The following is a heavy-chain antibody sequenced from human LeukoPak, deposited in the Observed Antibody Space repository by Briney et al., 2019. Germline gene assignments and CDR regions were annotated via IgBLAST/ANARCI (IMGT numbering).Heavy chain of an antibody. CDR3: ARDSIGYSSGYRGNWFDP. Sequence: ASVKVSCKASGYTFTSNYIHWVRQAPGQGLEWMGIINPSGGSTSYAQKFQGRVTMTRDTSTSTVYMELSSLRSEDTAVYYCARDSIGYSSGYRGNWFDPWGQGTLVTVSS. D-gene: IGHD6-19*01. CDR2: INPSGGST. J-gene: IGHJ5*02. CDR1: GYTFTSNY. V-gene: IGHV1-46*01.